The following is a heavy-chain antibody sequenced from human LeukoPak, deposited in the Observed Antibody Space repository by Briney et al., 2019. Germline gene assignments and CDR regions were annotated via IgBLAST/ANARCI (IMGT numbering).Heavy chain of an antibody. J-gene: IGHJ3*02. D-gene: IGHD1-14*01. V-gene: IGHV4-34*01. CDR3: ARWYGAFDI. CDR2: INHRGST. Sequence: SETLSLTCAVYGGSFSGYYWSWIRQPPGKGREGIGEINHRGSTKYNPSLNSRVTISVETSRNQFSLKLSSVAAADTAVYYCARWYGAFDIWGQGTMVTVSS. CDR1: GGSFSGYY.